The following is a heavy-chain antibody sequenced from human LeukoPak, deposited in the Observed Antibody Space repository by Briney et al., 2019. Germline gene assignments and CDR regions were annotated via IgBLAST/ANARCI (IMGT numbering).Heavy chain of an antibody. J-gene: IGHJ4*02. Sequence: GGSLRLSCAASGFTVSGDYMSWVRQAPGKGLEWVANINLDGSEQYYVDSVRGRFTISRDNAKNSMYLQMNSLRDEDTAVYLCARGDFSNYVGIDYWAREPWSPSPQ. V-gene: IGHV3-7*04. CDR2: INLDGSEQ. CDR1: GFTVSGDY. CDR3: ARGDFSNYVGIDY. D-gene: IGHD4-11*01.